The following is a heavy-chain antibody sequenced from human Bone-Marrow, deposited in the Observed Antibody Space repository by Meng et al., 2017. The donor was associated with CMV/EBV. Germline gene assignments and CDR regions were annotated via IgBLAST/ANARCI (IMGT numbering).Heavy chain of an antibody. CDR2: IYPGDSDT. V-gene: IGHV5-51*01. Sequence: LKVECKGCEYSFTSYWIGWVRQMPGKGLEWMGIIYPGDSDTRYSPSFQGQVTISADKAISTAYLQWSSLKSSDTAMYYSASYGRATTSYYNGMDVWGQGTTVTVSS. CDR3: ASYGRATTSYYNGMDV. J-gene: IGHJ6*02. D-gene: IGHD1-26*01. CDR1: EYSFTSYW.